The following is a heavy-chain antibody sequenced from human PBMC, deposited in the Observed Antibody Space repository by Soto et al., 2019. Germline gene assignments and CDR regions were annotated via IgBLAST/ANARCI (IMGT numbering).Heavy chain of an antibody. CDR1: GYTFTSYD. CDR2: MNPNSGNT. Sequence: QVQLVQSGAEVKKPGASVKVSCKASGYTFTSYDINWVRQATGQGLEWMGWMNPNSGNTGYAQKCQGTVTMTKNTSIITAYMELSSLRSEDTAVSYCARTLYGDTVDYWGQGTLVTFSS. CDR3: ARTLYGDTVDY. D-gene: IGHD4-17*01. V-gene: IGHV1-8*01. J-gene: IGHJ4*02.